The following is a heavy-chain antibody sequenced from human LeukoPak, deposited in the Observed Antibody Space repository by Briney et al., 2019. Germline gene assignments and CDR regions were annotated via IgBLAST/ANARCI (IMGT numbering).Heavy chain of an antibody. CDR1: GGSISSSSYY. CDR3: ASSSDDYSNEVPFDY. Sequence: SETLSLTCTVSGGSISSSSYYWSWIRQPPGKGLEWIGYIYYSGSTNYNPSLKSRVTISVDTSKNQFSLKLSFVTAADTAVYYCASSSDDYSNEVPFDYWGQGTLVTVSS. J-gene: IGHJ4*02. CDR2: IYYSGST. D-gene: IGHD4-11*01. V-gene: IGHV4-61*01.